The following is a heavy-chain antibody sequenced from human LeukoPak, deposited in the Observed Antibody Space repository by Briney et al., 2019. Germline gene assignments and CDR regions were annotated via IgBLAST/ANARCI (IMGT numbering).Heavy chain of an antibody. V-gene: IGHV4-4*07. CDR1: GGSISSYY. J-gene: IGHJ4*02. CDR2: IYTSGST. Sequence: PSETLSLTCTVSGGSISSYYWSWIRQPAGKGLEWIGRIYTSGSTNHNPSLKSRVTMSVDTSKNQFSLKLSSVTAADTAVYYCARVGYSSSWYAVDYWGQGTLVTVSS. D-gene: IGHD6-13*01. CDR3: ARVGYSSSWYAVDY.